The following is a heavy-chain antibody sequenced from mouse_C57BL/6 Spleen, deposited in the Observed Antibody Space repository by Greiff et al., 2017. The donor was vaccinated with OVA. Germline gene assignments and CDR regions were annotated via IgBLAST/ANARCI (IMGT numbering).Heavy chain of an antibody. CDR2: INPNNGGT. CDR1: GYTFTDYN. V-gene: IGHV1-18*01. CDR3: ARSPDYYGSSLDY. D-gene: IGHD1-1*01. Sequence: EVQLKQSGPELVKPGASVKIPCKASGYTFTDYNMDWVKQSHGKSLEWIGDINPNNGGTIYNQKFKGKATLTVDKSSSTAYMELRSLTSEDTAVYYCARSPDYYGSSLDYWGQGTTLTVSS. J-gene: IGHJ2*01.